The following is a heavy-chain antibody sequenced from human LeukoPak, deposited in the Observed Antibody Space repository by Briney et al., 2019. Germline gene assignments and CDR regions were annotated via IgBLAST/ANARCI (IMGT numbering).Heavy chain of an antibody. J-gene: IGHJ4*02. Sequence: GGSLRLSCAASGFTFSSYAMNWVRQAPGKGLEYVSAISSSGGSTSYANSVKGRFIISRDNSKNTLYLQMGSLRPDDMAVYYCARGYCSSTSCYVSDYRGQGTLVTVSS. CDR1: GFTFSSYA. V-gene: IGHV3-64*01. CDR3: ARGYCSSTSCYVSDY. CDR2: ISSSGGST. D-gene: IGHD2-2*01.